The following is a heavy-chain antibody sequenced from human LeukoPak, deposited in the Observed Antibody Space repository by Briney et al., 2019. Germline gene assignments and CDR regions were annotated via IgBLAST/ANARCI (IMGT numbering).Heavy chain of an antibody. D-gene: IGHD2-2*01. J-gene: IGHJ4*02. V-gene: IGHV1-3*01. CDR2: INAGNGDT. Sequence: ASVKLSCKASGYTFTNYAIHWVRQAPGQRLEWMGWINAGNGDTKNSQKFPGRVTITRDTSASTAYMELSRLRSEDTAVYSCARGYCSSTSCQYYFDNWGQGTPVTVSS. CDR1: GYTFTNYA. CDR3: ARGYCSSTSCQYYFDN.